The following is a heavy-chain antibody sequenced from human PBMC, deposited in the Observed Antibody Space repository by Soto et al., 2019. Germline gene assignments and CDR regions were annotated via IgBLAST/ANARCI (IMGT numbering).Heavy chain of an antibody. CDR3: AKADSSGWLFDY. D-gene: IGHD6-19*01. V-gene: IGHV3-30*18. CDR2: ISYDGSNK. Sequence: SLRLSCAASGFTFSSYGMHWVRQAPGKGLEWVAVISYDGSNKYYADSVKGRFTISRDNSKNTLYLQMNSLRAEDTAVYYCAKADSSGWLFDYWGQGTLVTVSS. CDR1: GFTFSSYG. J-gene: IGHJ4*02.